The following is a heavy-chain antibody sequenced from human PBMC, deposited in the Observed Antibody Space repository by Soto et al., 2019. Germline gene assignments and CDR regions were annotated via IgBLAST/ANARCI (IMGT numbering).Heavy chain of an antibody. CDR1: GGTFSSYA. CDR3: ARDPASTTSHYYYGMDV. J-gene: IGHJ6*02. Sequence: QVQLVQSGAELKKPGSSVKVSCKASGGTFSSYAISWVRQAPGQGLEWMGGIIPIFGTANYAQKFQGRVTITADESTSTAYMELSSLRSEDTAVYYCARDPASTTSHYYYGMDVWGQGTTVTVSS. D-gene: IGHD4-17*01. V-gene: IGHV1-69*12. CDR2: IIPIFGTA.